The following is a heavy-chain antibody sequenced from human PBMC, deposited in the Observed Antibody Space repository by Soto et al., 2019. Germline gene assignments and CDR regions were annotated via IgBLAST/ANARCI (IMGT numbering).Heavy chain of an antibody. CDR2: INDSGST. J-gene: IGHJ5*02. CDR3: ARQRWSTSMESKRGQWLDP. V-gene: IGHV4-34*01. CDR1: GGSFSGYY. Sequence: PSETLSLTCAVYGGSFSGYYWNWIRQPPGKGLEWIGEINDSGSTNYNPSLRSRVTISVDTSKNQFSLKLSSVTAADTAVYYCARQRWSTSMESKRGQWLDPWGQGTLVTVSS. D-gene: IGHD3-3*01.